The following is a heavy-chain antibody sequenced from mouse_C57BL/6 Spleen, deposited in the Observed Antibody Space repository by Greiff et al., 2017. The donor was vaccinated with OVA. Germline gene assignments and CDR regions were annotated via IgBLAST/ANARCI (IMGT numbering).Heavy chain of an antibody. CDR3: ARRISSPYAMDY. J-gene: IGHJ4*01. D-gene: IGHD1-1*01. V-gene: IGHV1-9*01. Sequence: VQLQQSGAELMKPGASVKLSCKATGYTFTGYWIEWVKQRPGHGLEWIGEILPGSGSTNYNEKFKSKATLTVDTSSSTAYMQLSSLTSEDSAVYYCARRISSPYAMDYWGQGTSVTVSS. CDR2: ILPGSGST. CDR1: GYTFTGYW.